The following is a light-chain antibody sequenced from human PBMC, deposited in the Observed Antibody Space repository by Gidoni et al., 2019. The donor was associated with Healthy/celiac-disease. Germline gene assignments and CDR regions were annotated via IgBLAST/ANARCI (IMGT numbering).Light chain of an antibody. CDR1: QSVSSY. CDR3: QQRSHWLT. Sequence: VVLTRSPATLSLSPGESATLPCRASQSVSSYLAWYQQNPGQAPRLLIYVASNRATGIPARFSGSGSGTDFTLTISSLAPEDFAVYYCQQRSHWLTFXGXTKVEIK. V-gene: IGKV3-11*01. CDR2: VAS. J-gene: IGKJ4*01.